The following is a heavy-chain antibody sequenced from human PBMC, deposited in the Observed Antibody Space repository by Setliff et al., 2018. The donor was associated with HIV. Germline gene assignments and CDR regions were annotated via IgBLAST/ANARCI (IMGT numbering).Heavy chain of an antibody. CDR3: ARDLWNYGIDS. Sequence: LRLSCAASGFTFDDYSMNWVRQAPGKGLECVSIFYSGGSTYYSDSVKGRFTISRDKSKNSLYLQMNSLRAEDTAVYYCARDLWNYGIDSWGQGTLVTVSS. D-gene: IGHD1-7*01. J-gene: IGHJ5*01. CDR1: GFTFDDYS. V-gene: IGHV3-53*01. CDR2: FYSGGST.